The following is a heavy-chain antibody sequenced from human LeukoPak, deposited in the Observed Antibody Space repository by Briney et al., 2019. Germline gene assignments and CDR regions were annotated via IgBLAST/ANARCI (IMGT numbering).Heavy chain of an antibody. CDR3: ARGVFRGVRRFDP. J-gene: IGHJ5*02. Sequence: SETLSLTCTVSGGSISSTTYYWGWIRQPPGKGLEWIGSIYYSGSTDYNPSLKSRVTISVDTSKNQFSLKLSSVTAADTAVYYCARGVFRGVRRFDPGGQGTLVTVSS. CDR1: GGSISSTTYY. V-gene: IGHV4-39*07. CDR2: IYYSGST. D-gene: IGHD3-10*01.